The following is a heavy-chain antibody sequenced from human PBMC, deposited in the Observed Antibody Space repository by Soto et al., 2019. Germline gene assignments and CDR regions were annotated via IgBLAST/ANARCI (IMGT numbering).Heavy chain of an antibody. Sequence: EVQLVESGGGLVQPGRSLRLSCAASGFTFDDYAMHWVRQAPGKGLEWVSGISWNSGSIGYADSVKGRFTISRDNAKNSLYLQMNRLIAEDTALYYCAKGSTLRGWGSMDVWGQGTTVTVSS. J-gene: IGHJ6*02. CDR1: GFTFDDYA. CDR2: ISWNSGSI. D-gene: IGHD3-16*01. V-gene: IGHV3-9*01. CDR3: AKGSTLRGWGSMDV.